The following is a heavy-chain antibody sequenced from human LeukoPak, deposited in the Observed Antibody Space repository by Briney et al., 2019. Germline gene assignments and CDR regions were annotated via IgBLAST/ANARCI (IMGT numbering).Heavy chain of an antibody. V-gene: IGHV6-1*01. CDR2: TYYRSKWYN. D-gene: IGHD3-10*01. J-gene: IGHJ5*02. CDR3: TREASGSVMRS. Sequence: SQTLSLTCAISGDSVSGNSAAWNWIRQSPSGGLEWLGRTYYRSKWYNDYAVSVKSRITINPDTSKNQLSPQLNSVTPEDTAIYYCTREASGSVMRSWGQGTLVTVSS. CDR1: GDSVSGNSAA.